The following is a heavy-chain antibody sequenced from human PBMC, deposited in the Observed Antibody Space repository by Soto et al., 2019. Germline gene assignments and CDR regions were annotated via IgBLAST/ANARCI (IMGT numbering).Heavy chain of an antibody. D-gene: IGHD5-12*01. CDR3: ARECVAPYYCYGIDV. Sequence: SVLVYCKTSGYTFTRSGIGLVRQAPGQWLEWMGWISTYNGDTNYAQTFQGRVTTSTDTSTSTVYMEVRSLRSDDTAVYYCARECVAPYYCYGIDVWGQGTSVTSP. J-gene: IGHJ6*02. V-gene: IGHV1-18*01. CDR1: GYTFTRSG. CDR2: ISTYNGDT.